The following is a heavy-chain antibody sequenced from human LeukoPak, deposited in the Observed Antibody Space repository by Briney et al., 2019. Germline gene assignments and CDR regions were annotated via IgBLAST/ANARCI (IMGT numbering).Heavy chain of an antibody. CDR2: ISYDGGNK. V-gene: IGHV3-30*18. J-gene: IGHJ4*02. CDR1: GFTFSSYG. CDR3: AKDRHPAMYYFDY. Sequence: PGGSLRLSCAASGFTFSSYGMHWVRQAPGKGLEWVAVISYDGGNKYYADSVKGRFTNSRDNSKNTLYLQMNSLRAEDTAVYYCAKDRHPAMYYFDYWGQGTLVTVSS.